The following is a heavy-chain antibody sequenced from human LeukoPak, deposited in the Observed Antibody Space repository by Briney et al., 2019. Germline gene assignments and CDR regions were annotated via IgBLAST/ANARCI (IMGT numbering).Heavy chain of an antibody. CDR1: GFTFSTYA. V-gene: IGHV3-23*01. CDR2: IRGDATST. CDR3: ARGNRGATASHDFDY. Sequence: GGSLRLSCAASGFTFSTYAMSWVRQAPGKGLEWVSSIRGDATSTYSADSVKGRFAISRDNSKNTLYLQMSSLRAEDTAVYYCARGNRGATASHDFDYWGQGTLVTASS. D-gene: IGHD1-26*01. J-gene: IGHJ4*02.